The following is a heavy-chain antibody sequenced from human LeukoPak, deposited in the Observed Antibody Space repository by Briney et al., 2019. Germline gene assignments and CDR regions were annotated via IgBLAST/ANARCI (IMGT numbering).Heavy chain of an antibody. CDR1: GFTFSSYS. D-gene: IGHD2-2*01. CDR2: ISSSSSYI. J-gene: IGHJ3*02. Sequence: GGSLRLSCAASGFTFSSYSMNWVRQAPGKGLEWVSSISSSSSYIYYADSVKGRFTISRDNAKNSLYLQMNSLRAEDTALYYCAKDGKYQLPRGDAFDIWGQGTMVTVSS. V-gene: IGHV3-21*04. CDR3: AKDGKYQLPRGDAFDI.